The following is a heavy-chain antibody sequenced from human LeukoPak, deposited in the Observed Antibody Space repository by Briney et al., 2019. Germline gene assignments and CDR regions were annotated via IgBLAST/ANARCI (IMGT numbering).Heavy chain of an antibody. Sequence: GASVTVSCKASGYTFTSYYMHWVRQAPGQGLEWMGIINPSGGSTSYAQKFQGRVTMTRDTSTSTVYMELSSLRSEDTAVYYCARVSDYGGNSLEYFQHWGQGTLVTVSS. CDR2: INPSGGST. CDR3: ARVSDYGGNSLEYFQH. V-gene: IGHV1-46*01. D-gene: IGHD4-23*01. CDR1: GYTFTSYY. J-gene: IGHJ1*01.